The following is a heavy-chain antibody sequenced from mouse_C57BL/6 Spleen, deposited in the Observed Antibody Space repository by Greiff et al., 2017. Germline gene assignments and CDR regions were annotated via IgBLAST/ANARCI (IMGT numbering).Heavy chain of an antibody. Sequence: ESGPGLVKPSQSLSLTCSVTGYSITSGYYWNWIRQFPGNKLEWMGYISYDGSNNYNPSLKNRISITRDTSKNQFFLKLNSVTTEDTATYYCARDGLYYGTPYFDVWGTGTTVTVSS. CDR2: ISYDGSN. CDR1: GYSITSGYY. CDR3: ARDGLYYGTPYFDV. J-gene: IGHJ1*03. V-gene: IGHV3-6*01. D-gene: IGHD2-1*01.